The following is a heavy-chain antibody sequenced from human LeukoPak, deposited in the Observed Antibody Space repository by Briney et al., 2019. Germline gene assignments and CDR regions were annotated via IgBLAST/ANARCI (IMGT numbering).Heavy chain of an antibody. J-gene: IGHJ4*02. Sequence: PGGSLRLSCAASGFTFSSYGMHWVRPAPGKGLEWVAVISYDGSNKYYADSVKGRFTISRDNSKNTLYLQMNSLRAEDTAVYYYAKDRCSSTSCVPHYWGQGTLVTVSS. D-gene: IGHD2-2*01. V-gene: IGHV3-30*18. CDR3: AKDRCSSTSCVPHY. CDR2: ISYDGSNK. CDR1: GFTFSSYG.